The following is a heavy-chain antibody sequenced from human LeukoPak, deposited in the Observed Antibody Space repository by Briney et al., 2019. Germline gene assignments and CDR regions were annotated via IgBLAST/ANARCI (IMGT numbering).Heavy chain of an antibody. V-gene: IGHV3-30-3*01. CDR1: GFTFSSYP. J-gene: IGHJ3*02. CDR2: ISDDGTNK. CDR3: ARGKFFDI. Sequence: PGRSLRLSCKASGFTFSSYPMDWVRQAPGKGLEWVAIISDDGTNKYYADSVKGRFTISRDDSNNTVYLQMKSLRVDDTAIYFCARGKFFDIWGQGTMVTVSS.